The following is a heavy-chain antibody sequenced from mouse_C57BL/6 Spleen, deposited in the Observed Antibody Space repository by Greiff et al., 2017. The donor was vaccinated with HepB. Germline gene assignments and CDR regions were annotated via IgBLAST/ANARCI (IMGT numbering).Heavy chain of an antibody. Sequence: VHVKQSGPELVKPGASVKMSCKASGYTFTDYNMHWVKQSHGKSLEWIGYINPNNGGTSYNQKFKGKATLTVNKSSSTAYMELRSLTSEDSAVYYCARRGSSGPFFDYWGQGTTLTVSS. CDR3: ARRGSSGPFFDY. CDR2: INPNNGGT. D-gene: IGHD3-2*02. J-gene: IGHJ2*01. CDR1: GYTFTDYN. V-gene: IGHV1-22*01.